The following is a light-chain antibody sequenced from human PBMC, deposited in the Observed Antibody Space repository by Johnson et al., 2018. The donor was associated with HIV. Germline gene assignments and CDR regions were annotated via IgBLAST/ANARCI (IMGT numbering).Light chain of an antibody. CDR3: GRWDDSLSTYV. CDR1: SSNIGNNY. J-gene: IGLJ1*01. CDR2: DNN. Sequence: QSVLTQPPSVSAAPGQKVTISCSGSSSNIGNNYVSWYQQLPGTAAKLLIYDNNKRPSGIPDRFSGSKSGTSATLGITGLQTGDEAAYYCGRWDDSLSTYVFGTGTKVTVL. V-gene: IGLV1-51*01.